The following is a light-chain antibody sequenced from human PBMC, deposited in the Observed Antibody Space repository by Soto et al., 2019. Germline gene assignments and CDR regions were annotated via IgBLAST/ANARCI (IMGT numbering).Light chain of an antibody. CDR1: SSDIGTYNY. Sequence: QSALTQPASVSGSPGQSITISCTGPSSDIGTYNYVFWYQQHPGKAPKLMIYEVNNRPSGVSSRFSGSKSGNTASLTISGLQTEDEADYYCSSYSTTGTVVFGGGTKVTVL. CDR3: SSYSTTGTVV. J-gene: IGLJ2*01. CDR2: EVN. V-gene: IGLV2-14*01.